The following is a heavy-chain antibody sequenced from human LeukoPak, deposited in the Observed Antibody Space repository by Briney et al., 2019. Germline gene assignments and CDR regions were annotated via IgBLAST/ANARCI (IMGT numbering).Heavy chain of an antibody. CDR2: ISYNGRSK. CDR3: AKVMPPGRIRFYSYYMDV. V-gene: IGHV3-30*04. J-gene: IGHJ6*03. Sequence: QAGRSLRLPCVASGFTLSNYGMHWVRHAPGKGLEWVAIISYNGRSKYYADSVKGRFTISRDKSKNTLSLQMNGLRVEDTAVYYCAKVMPPGRIRFYSYYMDVWGKGTTVTVS. CDR1: GFTLSNYG. D-gene: IGHD2-15*01.